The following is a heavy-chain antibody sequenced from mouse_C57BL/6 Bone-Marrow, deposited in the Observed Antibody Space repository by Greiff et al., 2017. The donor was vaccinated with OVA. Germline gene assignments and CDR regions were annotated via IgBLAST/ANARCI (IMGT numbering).Heavy chain of an antibody. V-gene: IGHV1-80*01. Sequence: QVQLKASGAELVKPGASVKISCKASGYAFSSYWMNWVKQRPGKGLEWIGQIYPGDGDTNYNGTFKGKATLTADKSSSTAYMQLSSLTSEDSAVYFCARRGITTVVATDWYFDVWGTGTTVTVSS. CDR1: GYAFSSYW. CDR3: ARRGITTVVATDWYFDV. J-gene: IGHJ1*03. D-gene: IGHD1-1*01. CDR2: IYPGDGDT.